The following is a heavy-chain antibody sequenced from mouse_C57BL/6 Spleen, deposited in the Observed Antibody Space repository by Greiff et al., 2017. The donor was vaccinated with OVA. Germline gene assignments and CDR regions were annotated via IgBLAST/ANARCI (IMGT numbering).Heavy chain of an antibody. D-gene: IGHD1-1*01. V-gene: IGHV1-82*01. CDR3: ARSTVVATENWYFDV. CDR2: IYPGDGDT. CDR1: GYAFSSSW. Sequence: VHLVESGPELVKPGASVKISCKASGYAFSSSWMNWVKQRPGKGLEWIGRIYPGDGDTNYNGKFKGKATLTADKSSSTAYMQLSSLTSEDSAVYFCARSTVVATENWYFDVWGTGTTVTVSS. J-gene: IGHJ1*03.